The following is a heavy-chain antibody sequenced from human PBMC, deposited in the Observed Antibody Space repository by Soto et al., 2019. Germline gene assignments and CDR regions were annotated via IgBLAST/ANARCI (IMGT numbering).Heavy chain of an antibody. D-gene: IGHD5-12*01. J-gene: IGHJ4*02. CDR3: ARDQVRPGYSGYDEPYYFDY. CDR2: ISSSSSTI. V-gene: IGHV3-48*01. Sequence: GGSLRLSCAASGFTFSSYSMNWVRQAPGKGLEWVSYISSSSSTIYYADSVKGRFTISRDNAKNSLYLQMNSLRAEDTAVYYCARDQVRPGYSGYDEPYYFDYWGQGTLVTVSS. CDR1: GFTFSSYS.